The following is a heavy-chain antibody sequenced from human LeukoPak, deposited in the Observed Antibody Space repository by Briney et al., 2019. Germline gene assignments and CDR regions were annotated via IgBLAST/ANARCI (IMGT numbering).Heavy chain of an antibody. D-gene: IGHD3-10*01. CDR1: GFTVSSNY. CDR2: IYSGGST. CDR3: ARVVFGYGSGSYRDY. Sequence: GGSLRLSCAASGFTVSSNYMSWVRQAPGKGLEWVSVIYSGGSTYYADSVKGRFTISRDNSKNTPYLQMNSLRAEDTAVYYCARVVFGYGSGSYRDYWGQGTLVTVSS. V-gene: IGHV3-66*01. J-gene: IGHJ4*02.